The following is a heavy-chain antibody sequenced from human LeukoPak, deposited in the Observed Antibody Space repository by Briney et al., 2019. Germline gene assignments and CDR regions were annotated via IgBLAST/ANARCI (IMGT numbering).Heavy chain of an antibody. V-gene: IGHV3-23*01. CDR3: AKDTPESVVVPAANDY. J-gene: IGHJ4*02. CDR1: GFTFSSYA. D-gene: IGHD2-2*01. Sequence: GGPLRLSCAASGFTFSSYAMSGFRQAPGKGLEWVSAISGSGGSTYYADSVKGRFTISRDNSKNTLYLQMNSLRAEDTAVYYCAKDTPESVVVPAANDYWGQGTLVTVSS. CDR2: ISGSGGST.